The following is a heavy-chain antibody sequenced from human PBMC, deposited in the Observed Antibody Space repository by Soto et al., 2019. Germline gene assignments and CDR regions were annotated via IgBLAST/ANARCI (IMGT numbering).Heavy chain of an antibody. CDR3: AKGEVVLLLWGMDV. V-gene: IGHV3-30*18. CDR2: ISYDGSNK. CDR1: GFTFISYG. Sequence: GGSLRLSCAASGFTFISYGMPWVRQAPGKGLEGVAVISYDGSNKYYADSVKGRFTISRDNSKNTLYLQMNSLRAEDTAVYYCAKGEVVLLLWGMDVWGQGTTVTVSS. J-gene: IGHJ6*02. D-gene: IGHD2-21*02.